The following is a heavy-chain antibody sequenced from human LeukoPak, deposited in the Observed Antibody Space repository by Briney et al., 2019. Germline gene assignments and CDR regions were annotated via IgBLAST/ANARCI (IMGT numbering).Heavy chain of an antibody. CDR3: AREAGYYGSGSYYSWFDP. D-gene: IGHD3-10*01. Sequence: GGSLRLSCAASGFTFSSYWMSWVRQAPGKGLEWVANIKQDGSEKYYVDSVKGRFTISRDNAKNSLYPQMNSLRVEDTAVYYCAREAGYYGSGSYYSWFDPWGQGTLVTVSS. CDR2: IKQDGSEK. V-gene: IGHV3-7*01. J-gene: IGHJ5*02. CDR1: GFTFSSYW.